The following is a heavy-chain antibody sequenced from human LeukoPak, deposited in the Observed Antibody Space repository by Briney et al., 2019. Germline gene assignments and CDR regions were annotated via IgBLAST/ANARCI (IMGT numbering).Heavy chain of an antibody. V-gene: IGHV4-38-2*01. CDR3: ARAPDDSTIFGVTPYNWFDP. J-gene: IGHJ5*02. D-gene: IGHD3-3*01. Sequence: SETLSLTCAVCGGSFSGYYWGWIRQPPGKGLEWIGSIYHSGSTYYNPSLKSRVTISVDTSKNQFSLKLSSVTAADTAVYYCARAPDDSTIFGVTPYNWFDPWGQGTLVTVSS. CDR2: IYHSGST. CDR1: GGSFSGYY.